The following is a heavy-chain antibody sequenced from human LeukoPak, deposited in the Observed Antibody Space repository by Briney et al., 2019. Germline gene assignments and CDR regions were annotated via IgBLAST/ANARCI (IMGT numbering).Heavy chain of an antibody. J-gene: IGHJ4*02. CDR3: AGSKYPEPQDLNF. CDR1: GFTFSIYA. V-gene: IGHV3-23*01. Sequence: GGSLSLSCAASGFTFSIYAMSWVRQGPGKGLEFISAISCSGGSTYYADSVKGRFTISRDNAKNSLYLQMNSLRAEDTAVYYCAGSKYPEPQDLNFWGQGTLVAVCS. CDR2: ISCSGGST. D-gene: IGHD4-11*01.